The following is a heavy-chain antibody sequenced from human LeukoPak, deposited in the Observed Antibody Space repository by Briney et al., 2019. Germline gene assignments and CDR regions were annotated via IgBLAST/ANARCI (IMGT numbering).Heavy chain of an antibody. CDR3: ARRQNWGPIGDFDY. J-gene: IGHJ4*02. V-gene: IGHV4-34*01. D-gene: IGHD7-27*01. Sequence: SETLSLTXAVYGGSFSGYYWSWIRQPPGKGLEWIGEINHSGSTNYNPSLKSRVTISVDTSKNQFSLKLSSVTAADTAVYYCARRQNWGPIGDFDYWGQGTLATVSS. CDR2: INHSGST. CDR1: GGSFSGYY.